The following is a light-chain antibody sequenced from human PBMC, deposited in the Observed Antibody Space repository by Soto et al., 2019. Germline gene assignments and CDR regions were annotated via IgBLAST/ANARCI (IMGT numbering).Light chain of an antibody. V-gene: IGKV1-5*03. J-gene: IGKJ1*01. CDR1: QSINSR. CDR3: QQYNNYWT. CDR2: KAS. Sequence: DSQMTQSPSTLSASVGDRVTITCRASQSINSRLAWYQQKPGKAPKLLIYKASSLESGVPSRFSGSGTGTEFTLTISSLQPDDFATYYCQQYNNYWTFGQGTKVEIK.